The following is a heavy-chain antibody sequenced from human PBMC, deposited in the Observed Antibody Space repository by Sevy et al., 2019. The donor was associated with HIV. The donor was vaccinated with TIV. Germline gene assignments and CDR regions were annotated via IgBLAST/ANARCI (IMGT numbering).Heavy chain of an antibody. D-gene: IGHD2-15*01. J-gene: IGHJ3*02. CDR2: IIPIFGTA. CDR3: ARVVVVVAAPSYRRAFDI. CDR1: GGTFSSYA. Sequence: ASVKVSCKASGGTFSSYAISWVRQAPGQGLEWMGGIIPIFGTANYAQKFQGRVTITADESTSTAYMELSSLRSEDTAVYYCARVVVVVAAPSYRRAFDIWGQGTMVTVSS. V-gene: IGHV1-69*13.